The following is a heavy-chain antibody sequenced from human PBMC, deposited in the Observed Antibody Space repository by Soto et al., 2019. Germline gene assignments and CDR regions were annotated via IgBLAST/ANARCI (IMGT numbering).Heavy chain of an antibody. CDR2: IYYSGST. CDR3: ATYSYGYYFDY. D-gene: IGHD5-18*01. V-gene: IGHV4-39*01. Sequence: SETLSLTCTVSGGSISSSSYYWGWIRQPPGKGLEWIGSIYYSGSTYYNPSLKSRVTISVDTSKNQFSLKLSSVTAADTAVYYCATYSYGYYFDYWGQGTRVTVSS. J-gene: IGHJ4*02. CDR1: GGSISSSSYY.